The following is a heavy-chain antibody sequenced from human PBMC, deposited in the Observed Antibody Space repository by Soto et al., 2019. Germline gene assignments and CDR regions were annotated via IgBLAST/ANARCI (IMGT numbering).Heavy chain of an antibody. Sequence: GGSLRLSCAASGFTFSSYGMHWVRQAPGKGLEWVAVISYDGSNKYYADSVKGRFTISRDNSKNTLYLQMNSLRAEDTAVYYCAKESTDYDAFDIWGQGTMVTVSS. CDR1: GFTFSSYG. CDR3: AKESTDYDAFDI. D-gene: IGHD4-17*01. V-gene: IGHV3-30*18. J-gene: IGHJ3*02. CDR2: ISYDGSNK.